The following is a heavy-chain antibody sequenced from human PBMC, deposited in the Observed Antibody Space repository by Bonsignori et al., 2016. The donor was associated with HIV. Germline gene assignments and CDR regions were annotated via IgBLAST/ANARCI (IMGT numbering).Heavy chain of an antibody. Sequence: WIRQPPGKGLEWVSSISSSSSYIYYADSVKGRFTISRDNAKNSLYLQMNSLRAEDTAVYYCAREMVAAAGTDYYYYMDVWGKGTTVTVSS. CDR2: ISSSSSYI. CDR3: AREMVAAAGTDYYYYMDV. J-gene: IGHJ6*03. V-gene: IGHV3-21*01. D-gene: IGHD6-13*01.